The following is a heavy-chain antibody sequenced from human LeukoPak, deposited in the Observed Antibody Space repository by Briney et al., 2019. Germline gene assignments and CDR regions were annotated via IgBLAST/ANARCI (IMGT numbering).Heavy chain of an antibody. V-gene: IGHV3-11*04. J-gene: IGHJ4*02. CDR1: GFTFSTYY. CDR2: ISGSGTSAI. CDR3: ARSVKGDY. Sequence: PGGSLRLSCAASGFTFSTYYISWIRQAPGKGLEWISYISGSGTSAIYYADSVQGRFTISRFNAMTSVYIQMNNLRDEYPAFYFWARSVKGDYWGQGVLVTGSS.